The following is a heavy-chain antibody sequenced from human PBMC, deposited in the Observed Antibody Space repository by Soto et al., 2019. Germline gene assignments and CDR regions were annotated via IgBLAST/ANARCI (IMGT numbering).Heavy chain of an antibody. CDR2: ISGSGGST. CDR3: AKGDPLYDFWSGYHPNDAFDI. D-gene: IGHD3-3*01. Sequence: GGSLRLSCAASGFTFSSYAMSWVRQAPGKGLEWVSAISGSGGSTYYADSVKGRFTISRDNSKNTLYLQMNSLRAEDTAVYYCAKGDPLYDFWSGYHPNDAFDIWGQGTMVTVSS. J-gene: IGHJ3*02. V-gene: IGHV3-23*01. CDR1: GFTFSSYA.